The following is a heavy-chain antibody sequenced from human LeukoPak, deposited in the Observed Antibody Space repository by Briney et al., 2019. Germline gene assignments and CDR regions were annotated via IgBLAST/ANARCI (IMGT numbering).Heavy chain of an antibody. CDR1: GGSISSYY. D-gene: IGHD6-6*01. V-gene: IGHV4-59*06. CDR2: IYYSGST. CDR3: ARDRGSSGFDP. J-gene: IGHJ5*02. Sequence: PSETLSLTCTVSGGSISSYYWSWIRQPPGKGLEWIGYIYYSGSTYYNPSLKSRVTISVDTSKNQFSLKLSSVTAADTAVYYCARDRGSSGFDPWGQGTLVTVSS.